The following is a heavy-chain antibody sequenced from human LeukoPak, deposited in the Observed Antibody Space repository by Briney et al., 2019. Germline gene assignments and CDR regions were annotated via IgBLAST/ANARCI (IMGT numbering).Heavy chain of an antibody. CDR1: GGSFSGYY. Sequence: PSETLSLTCAVYGGSFSGYYWSWIRQSPGKGLEWIGKINQSGSTNHNPSLKSRVTISVDTSKNQFSLKVSSVTAADTAVYYCARGYGSGFAYWGQGTLVTVSS. V-gene: IGHV4-34*01. CDR2: INQSGST. CDR3: ARGYGSGFAY. D-gene: IGHD3-10*01. J-gene: IGHJ4*02.